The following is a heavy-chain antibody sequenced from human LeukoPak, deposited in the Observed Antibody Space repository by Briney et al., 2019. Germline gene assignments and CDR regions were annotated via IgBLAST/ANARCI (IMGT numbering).Heavy chain of an antibody. J-gene: IGHJ6*02. D-gene: IGHD3-9*01. CDR3: ARGARLVSKSYGMDV. CDR2: ISAYNGNT. Sequence: ASVRASCKASGYTFTSYGISWVRQAPGQGLEWMGWISAYNGNTNYAQKLQGRVTMTTDTSTSTAYMELRSLRSDDTAVYYCARGARLVSKSYGMDVWGQGSSVTVSS. CDR1: GYTFTSYG. V-gene: IGHV1-18*01.